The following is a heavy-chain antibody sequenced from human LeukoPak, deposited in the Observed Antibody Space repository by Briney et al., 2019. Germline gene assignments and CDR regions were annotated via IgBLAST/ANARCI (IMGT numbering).Heavy chain of an antibody. CDR3: AELGITMIGGV. CDR1: GFTLSSYW. CDR2: INSDGSST. V-gene: IGHV3-74*01. Sequence: GGSLRLSCAASGFTLSSYWMHWVRQAPGKGLVWVSRINSDGSSTSYADSVKGRFTISRDNSKNTLYLQMNRLRAEDTAVYYCAELGITMIGGVWGKGTTVTISS. D-gene: IGHD3-10*02. J-gene: IGHJ6*04.